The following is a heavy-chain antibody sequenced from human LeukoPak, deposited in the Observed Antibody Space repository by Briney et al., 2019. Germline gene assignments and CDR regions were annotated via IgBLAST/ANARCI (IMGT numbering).Heavy chain of an antibody. Sequence: SETLSLTCTVSGGSISSYYWSWIRQPPGKGLEWIGYIYYSGSTNYNPSLKSRVTISVDTSKNQFSLKLSSVTAADTAVYYCARGPDYAKLGYWGQGTLVTVSS. CDR3: ARGPDYAKLGY. D-gene: IGHD4-17*01. CDR2: IYYSGST. J-gene: IGHJ4*02. V-gene: IGHV4-59*01. CDR1: GGSISSYY.